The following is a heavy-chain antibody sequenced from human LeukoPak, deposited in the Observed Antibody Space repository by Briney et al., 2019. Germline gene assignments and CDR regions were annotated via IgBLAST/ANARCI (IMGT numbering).Heavy chain of an antibody. J-gene: IGHJ5*01. D-gene: IGHD3-22*01. CDR3: ARRDSSGYSFDS. CDR2: IYPGDSDI. Sequence: GESLKISCKGSGYSFSIYWIAWVRQMPGKGLEWMGNIYPGDSDIRYSPSFQGQVTFSADKSISTAHLQWSSLKASDTAMYYCARRDSSGYSFDSWGQGTLVTVSS. V-gene: IGHV5-51*01. CDR1: GYSFSIYW.